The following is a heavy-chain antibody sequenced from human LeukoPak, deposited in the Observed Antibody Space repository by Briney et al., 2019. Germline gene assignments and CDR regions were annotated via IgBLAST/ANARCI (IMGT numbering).Heavy chain of an antibody. J-gene: IGHJ6*02. CDR2: ISVYNGNT. V-gene: IGHV1-18*01. CDR3: ARDIVVVVGSFYYGMDV. Sequence: ASVKVSCKASGYTFTSYGISWVRQAPGQGLEWMAWISVYNGNTNIAQKFQDRVTVTTDTSTNTAYMELRSLRSDDTAVYYCARDIVVVVGSFYYGMDVWGQGTTVTVSS. CDR1: GYTFTSYG. D-gene: IGHD2-15*01.